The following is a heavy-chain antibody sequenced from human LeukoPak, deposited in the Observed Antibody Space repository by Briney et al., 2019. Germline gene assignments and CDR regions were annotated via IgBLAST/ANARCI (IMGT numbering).Heavy chain of an antibody. J-gene: IGHJ3*02. Sequence: PSETLSLTCTVSGGSIGSNNYYWGWIRQPPGKGLEWIGSIYYSGRTYNNPSLKSRVTISVDTSKNQFSLKLSSVTAADTAVHHCASGYGPYGFDIWGQGTMVTVSS. CDR2: IYYSGRT. CDR1: GGSIGSNNYY. V-gene: IGHV4-39*01. CDR3: ASGYGPYGFDI. D-gene: IGHD2-15*01.